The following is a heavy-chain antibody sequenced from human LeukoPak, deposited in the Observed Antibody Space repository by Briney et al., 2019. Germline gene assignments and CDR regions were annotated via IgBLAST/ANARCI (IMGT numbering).Heavy chain of an antibody. Sequence: GGSLRLSCAVSGFTFSSYWMTWVRQAPGKGLEWVANINKDGSEGYYIDSVKGRSTISRDNAKNSLYLQINSLRAEDTAVYYCARDPDYGAGGFFGDCWGQGTLVTVSS. D-gene: IGHD4-17*01. CDR2: INKDGSEG. CDR1: GFTFSSYW. J-gene: IGHJ4*02. CDR3: ARDPDYGAGGFFGDC. V-gene: IGHV3-7*01.